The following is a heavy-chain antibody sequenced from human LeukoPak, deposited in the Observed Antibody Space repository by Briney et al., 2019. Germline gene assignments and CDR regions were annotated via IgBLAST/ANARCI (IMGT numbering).Heavy chain of an antibody. Sequence: PGGSLRLSRAASGFTVSSNYMSWVRQAPGKGLEWVSVIYSGGSTYYADSVKGRFTISRDNSKNTVYLQMNSLRAEDTAVYYCARHGPSGSYYNVLRGQGTLVTVSS. V-gene: IGHV3-53*01. J-gene: IGHJ4*02. D-gene: IGHD3-10*01. CDR3: ARHGPSGSYYNVL. CDR2: IYSGGST. CDR1: GFTVSSNY.